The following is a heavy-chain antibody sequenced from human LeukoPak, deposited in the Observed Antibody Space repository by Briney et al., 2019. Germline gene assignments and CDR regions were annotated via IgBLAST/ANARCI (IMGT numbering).Heavy chain of an antibody. D-gene: IGHD6-6*01. CDR2: INSDGSST. CDR3: AKSEYSSSGGAFDI. Sequence: GGSLRLSCAASGFTFSSYWMHWVRQAPGKGLVGVSRINSDGSSTSYADSVKGRFTISRDNSKSTLYLQMNSLRAEDTAVYYCAKSEYSSSGGAFDIWGQGTMVSVSS. J-gene: IGHJ3*02. V-gene: IGHV3-74*01. CDR1: GFTFSSYW.